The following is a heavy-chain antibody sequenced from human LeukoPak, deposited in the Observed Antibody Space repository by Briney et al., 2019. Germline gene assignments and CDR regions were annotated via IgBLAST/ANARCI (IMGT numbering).Heavy chain of an antibody. V-gene: IGHV1-46*01. CDR2: INASCVST. CDR1: GYTFTSYY. CDR3: ARSSRITMIVVVTKGGFDY. D-gene: IGHD3-22*01. J-gene: IGHJ4*02. Sequence: ASVKVSCKASGYTFTSYYMHWVGQAPGQGGEWMGIINASCVSTTYSQKFQGRVTMTRDTSTSTFYMELSSLRSDDTAVYYCARSSRITMIVVVTKGGFDYWGQGTLVTVSS.